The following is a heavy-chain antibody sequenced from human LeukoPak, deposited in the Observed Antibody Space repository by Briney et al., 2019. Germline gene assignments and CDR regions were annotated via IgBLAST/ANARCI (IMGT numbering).Heavy chain of an antibody. J-gene: IGHJ4*02. CDR2: ISSSGGST. CDR3: AKVWDAYYYDSSGSFDY. CDR1: GFTFSSYA. D-gene: IGHD3-22*01. V-gene: IGHV3-23*01. Sequence: GGSLRLSCAASGFTFSSYAMSWVRQAPGKGLEWVSAISSSGGSTYYTDSVKGRFTISRDNSKNTLYLQMNSLRAEDTAVYYCAKVWDAYYYDSSGSFDYWGQGTLVTVSS.